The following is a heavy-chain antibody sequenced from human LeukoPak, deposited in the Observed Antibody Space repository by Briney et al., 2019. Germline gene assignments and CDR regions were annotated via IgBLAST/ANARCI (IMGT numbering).Heavy chain of an antibody. CDR3: LLRYFEGTNWFDP. CDR2: IYYSGST. J-gene: IGHJ5*02. Sequence: SETLSLTCTVSGGSISSSSYYWGWIRQPPGKGLEWIGSIYYSGSTYYNPSLKSRVTISVDTSKNQFSLKLSSVTAADTAVYYCLLRYFEGTNWFDPWGQGTLVTVSS. D-gene: IGHD3-9*01. CDR1: GGSISSSSYY. V-gene: IGHV4-39*07.